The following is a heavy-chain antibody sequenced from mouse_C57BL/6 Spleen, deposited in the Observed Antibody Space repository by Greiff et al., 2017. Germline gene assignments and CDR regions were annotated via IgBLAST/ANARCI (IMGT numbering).Heavy chain of an antibody. CDR3: ARGRGNLPSYWYFDV. V-gene: IGHV1-80*01. J-gene: IGHJ1*03. CDR1: GYAFSSYW. D-gene: IGHD2-1*01. Sequence: QVQLQQSGAELVKPGASVKISCKASGYAFSSYWMNWVKQRPGKGLEWIGQIYPGDGDTNYNGKFKGKATLTADKSSSTAYMQLSSLTSEDSAVYFCARGRGNLPSYWYFDVWGTGTTVTVSS. CDR2: IYPGDGDT.